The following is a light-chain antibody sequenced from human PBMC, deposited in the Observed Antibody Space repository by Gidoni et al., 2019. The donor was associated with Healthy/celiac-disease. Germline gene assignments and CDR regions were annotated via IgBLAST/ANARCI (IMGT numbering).Light chain of an antibody. J-gene: IGLJ2*01. CDR2: GKN. CDR1: SLRSES. Sequence: SSELTQDPAVSVALGQTVRITCQGDSLRSESARWYKQKPGQAPLLVIYGKNNRPSGIPDRFSGSSSGNTASLTITGAQAEDEADYYCNSRDSSGNHVVFGGGTKLTVL. CDR3: NSRDSSGNHVV. V-gene: IGLV3-19*01.